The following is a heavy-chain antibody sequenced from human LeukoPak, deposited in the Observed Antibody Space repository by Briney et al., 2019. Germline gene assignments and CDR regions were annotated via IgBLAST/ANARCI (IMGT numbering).Heavy chain of an antibody. CDR3: ARDGAVSGYSLDY. Sequence: SETLSLTCTVSGGSISSGDYYWSWIRQPPGKGLEWIGYIYYSGSTYYNPSLKSRVTISVDTSKNQFSLNLSSVTAADTAIYYCARDGAVSGYSLDYWGQGILVTVSS. J-gene: IGHJ4*02. V-gene: IGHV4-30-4*08. D-gene: IGHD3-22*01. CDR1: GGSISSGDYY. CDR2: IYYSGST.